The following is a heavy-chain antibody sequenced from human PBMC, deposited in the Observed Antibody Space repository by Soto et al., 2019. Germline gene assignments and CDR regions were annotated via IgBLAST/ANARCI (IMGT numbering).Heavy chain of an antibody. CDR2: ISSSGSTI. D-gene: IGHD3-3*01. CDR1: GFTFSDYY. CDR3: WGYDFWSGYSDDYYYGMDV. J-gene: IGHJ6*02. V-gene: IGHV3-11*01. Sequence: GGSLRLSCAASGFTFSDYYMSWIRQAPGKGLEWVSYISSSGSTIYYADSVKGRFTISRDNAKNSLYLQMNSLRAGDTAVYYCWGYDFWSGYSDDYYYGMDVWGQGTTVTVSS.